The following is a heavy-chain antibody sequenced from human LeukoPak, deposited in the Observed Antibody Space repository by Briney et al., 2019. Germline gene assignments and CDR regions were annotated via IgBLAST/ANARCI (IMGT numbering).Heavy chain of an antibody. CDR3: ARRQLLRAQNP. Sequence: ASVKVSCKASGYIFTSYDINWVRQATGQGLEWMGWMNPNSGNTGYAQKFQGRVTITRNTSISTAYMELSSLRSEDTAVYYCARRQLLRAQNPWGQGTLVTVSS. D-gene: IGHD2-2*01. CDR1: GYIFTSYD. J-gene: IGHJ5*02. CDR2: MNPNSGNT. V-gene: IGHV1-8*03.